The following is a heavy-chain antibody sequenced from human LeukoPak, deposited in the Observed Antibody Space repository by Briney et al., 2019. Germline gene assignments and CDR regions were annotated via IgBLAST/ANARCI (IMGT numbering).Heavy chain of an antibody. J-gene: IGHJ4*02. CDR2: INPNSGGT. Sequence: ASVKVPCKASGYTFTGYYMHWVRQAPGQGLEWMGRINPNSGGTNYAQKFQGRVTMTRDTSISTAYMELSRLRSDDTAVYYCARAMVRGVITPDYWGQGTLVTVSS. V-gene: IGHV1-2*06. CDR3: ARAMVRGVITPDY. D-gene: IGHD3-10*01. CDR1: GYTFTGYY.